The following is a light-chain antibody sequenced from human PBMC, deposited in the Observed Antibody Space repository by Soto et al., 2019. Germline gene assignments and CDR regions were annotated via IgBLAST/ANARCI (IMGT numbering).Light chain of an antibody. J-gene: IGLJ1*01. CDR3: SSYTSSSTFYV. Sequence: QSALTQPASVSGSPGQSITISCTGTSSDVGGYNYVSWYQQHPGKAPKLMIYDVSNRPSGVSNRFSGSKSGNTASLTISGLQNEDEPDYYCSSYTSSSTFYVFGTGTKLTVL. CDR2: DVS. CDR1: SSDVGGYNY. V-gene: IGLV2-14*01.